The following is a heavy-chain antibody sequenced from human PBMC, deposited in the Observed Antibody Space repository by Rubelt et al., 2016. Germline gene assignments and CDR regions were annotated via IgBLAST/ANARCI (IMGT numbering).Heavy chain of an antibody. CDR3: ARANNGSPHYYDFWSGHWFDP. V-gene: IGHV3-21*01. CDR1: GFTFSSYS. J-gene: IGHJ5*02. CDR2: ISSSSSYI. Sequence: EVQLVESGGGLVKPGGSLRLSCAASGFTFSSYSMNWVRQAPGKGLEWVSSISSSSSYIYYADSVKGRFTISRDNAKNSLYLQMNSLRAEDTAVYYCARANNGSPHYYDFWSGHWFDPWGQGTLVTVSS. D-gene: IGHD3-3*01.